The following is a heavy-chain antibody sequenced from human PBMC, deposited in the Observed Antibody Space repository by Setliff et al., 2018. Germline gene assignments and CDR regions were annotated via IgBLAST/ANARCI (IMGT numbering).Heavy chain of an antibody. CDR1: GFTFSNYA. D-gene: IGHD5-12*01. V-gene: IGHV3-23*03. CDR3: ASTSPFDF. CDR2: IYSGSGRT. Sequence: HPGGSLRLSCAASGFTFSNYAMSWVRQAPGKGLEWVSVIYSGSGRTYYADSVKGRFTISRDNSKNTLHLQMNSLRAEDTALYYCASTSPFDFWGQGTRVTVSS. J-gene: IGHJ4*02.